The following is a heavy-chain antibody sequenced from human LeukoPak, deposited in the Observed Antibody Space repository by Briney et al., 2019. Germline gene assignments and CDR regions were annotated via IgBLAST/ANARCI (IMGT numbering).Heavy chain of an antibody. V-gene: IGHV1-69*04. CDR3: AREGYCSGGICYSTMNWFDP. CDR2: IIPILGIA. Sequence: ASVKVSCKASGGTFSSYAISWVRQAPGQGLEWMGRIIPILGIANYAQKFQGRVTLTTDTSTSTAYMELRSLRSDDTAVYYCAREGYCSGGICYSTMNWFDPWGQGTLVTVSS. D-gene: IGHD2-15*01. CDR1: GGTFSSYA. J-gene: IGHJ5*02.